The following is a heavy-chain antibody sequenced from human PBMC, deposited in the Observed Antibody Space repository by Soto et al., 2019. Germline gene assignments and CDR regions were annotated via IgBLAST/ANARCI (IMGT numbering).Heavy chain of an antibody. V-gene: IGHV4-34*01. Sequence: LAASETLSLTCAVYGGSFSGYYWSWIRQPPGKGLEWIGEINHSGSTNYNPSLKSRVTISVDTSKNQFSLKLSSVTAADTAVYYCARGNSNYLLRYYYYYMDVWGKGTTVTVSS. CDR2: INHSGST. D-gene: IGHD4-4*01. J-gene: IGHJ6*03. CDR3: ARGNSNYLLRYYYYYMDV. CDR1: GGSFSGYY.